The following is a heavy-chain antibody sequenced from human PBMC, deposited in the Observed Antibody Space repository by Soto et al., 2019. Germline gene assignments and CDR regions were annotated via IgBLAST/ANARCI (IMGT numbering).Heavy chain of an antibody. V-gene: IGHV4-59*08. CDR1: GGSISSYY. CDR3: ARRYSSAFDI. D-gene: IGHD6-13*01. Sequence: ETLSLTCTVSGGSISSYYWSWIRQPPGKGLEWIGYIYYSGSTNYNPSLKSRVTISVDTSKNQFSLKLSSVTAADTAVYYCARRYSSAFDIWGQGTMVTVSS. CDR2: IYYSGST. J-gene: IGHJ3*02.